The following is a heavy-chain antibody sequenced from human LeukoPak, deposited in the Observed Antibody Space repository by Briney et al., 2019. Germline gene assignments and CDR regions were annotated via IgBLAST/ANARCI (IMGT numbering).Heavy chain of an antibody. Sequence: SETLSLTCTVSGGSISSSSYYWGWIRQPPGKGLEWIGYIYYSGSTNYNPSLKSRVTISVDTSKNQFSLKLSSVTAADTAVYYCARRVGILTGNGWFDPWGQGTLVTVSS. D-gene: IGHD3-9*01. CDR1: GGSISSSSYY. V-gene: IGHV4-61*05. CDR3: ARRVGILTGNGWFDP. CDR2: IYYSGST. J-gene: IGHJ5*02.